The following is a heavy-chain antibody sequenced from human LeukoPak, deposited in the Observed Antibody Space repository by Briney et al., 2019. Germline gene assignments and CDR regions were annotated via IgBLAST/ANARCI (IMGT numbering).Heavy chain of an antibody. D-gene: IGHD3-10*01. J-gene: IGHJ4*02. CDR3: ARVRLWFGELFPQWYFDY. CDR2: INPSGGST. V-gene: IGHV1-46*01. CDR1: GYTFTSYY. Sequence: GASVKVSCKASGYTFTSYYMHWVRQAPGQGLEWMGIINPSGGSTSYAQKFQGRVTMTRDTSTSTVYMELSSLRSEDTAVYYYARVRLWFGELFPQWYFDYWGQGTLVTVSS.